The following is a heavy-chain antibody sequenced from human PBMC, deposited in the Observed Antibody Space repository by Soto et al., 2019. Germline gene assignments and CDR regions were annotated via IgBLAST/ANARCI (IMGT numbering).Heavy chain of an antibody. J-gene: IGHJ4*02. CDR3: AKGRGRGQVLVYDKGRGPFDY. V-gene: IGHV3-30*18. Sequence: QVQLVESGGGVVQPGRSLRLSCAASGFTFSAYGMHWVRQAPGKGLEWVAVISYDGSDKYYAASVKGRFTISRDNSNTLYLQMNSLRAEDTAVYYCAKGRGRGQVLVYDKGRGPFDYWGEGTLVTVSS. D-gene: IGHD3-9*01. CDR1: GFTFSAYG. CDR2: ISYDGSDK.